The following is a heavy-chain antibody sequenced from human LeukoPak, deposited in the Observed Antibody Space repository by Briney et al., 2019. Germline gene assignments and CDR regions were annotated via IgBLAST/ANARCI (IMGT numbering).Heavy chain of an antibody. CDR3: ARGRRITIFGVVISEGYNWLDP. V-gene: IGHV4-39*07. J-gene: IGHJ5*02. D-gene: IGHD3-3*01. CDR1: GGSISSSSYY. CDR2: IYYSGST. Sequence: SETLSLTCTVSGGSISSSSYYWGWIRQPPGKGLEWIGSIYYSGSTNYNPSLNSRVTISVDTSKNQFSLKLSSVTAADTAVYYCARGRRITIFGVVISEGYNWLDPWGQGTLVTVSS.